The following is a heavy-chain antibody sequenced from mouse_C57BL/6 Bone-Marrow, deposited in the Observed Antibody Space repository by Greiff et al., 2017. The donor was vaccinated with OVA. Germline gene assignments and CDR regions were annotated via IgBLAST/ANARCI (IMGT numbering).Heavy chain of an antibody. CDR3: ARVYYGSSYWYLDV. J-gene: IGHJ1*03. CDR2: IDPSDSYT. CDR1: GYTFTSYW. D-gene: IGHD1-1*01. V-gene: IGHV1-69*01. Sequence: QVQLQQPGAELVMPGASVKLSCKASGYTFTSYWMHWVKQRPGQGLEWIGEIDPSDSYTNYNQKFKGKSTLTVDKSSSTAYMQLSSLTSEDSAVYYCARVYYGSSYWYLDVWGRGTTVTVSS.